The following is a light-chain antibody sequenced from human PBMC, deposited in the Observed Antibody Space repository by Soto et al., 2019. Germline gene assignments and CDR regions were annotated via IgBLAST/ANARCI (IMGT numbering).Light chain of an antibody. J-gene: IGKJ5*01. V-gene: IGKV1-33*01. CDR1: QDIRNS. Sequence: DIHMTQSPSSLSASVGYIFTITCQANQDIRNSLNWYRQKLGKAPEVLIYDASSLQSGVPSRLSGSASGTDFTLTISSMKPEDIATYYCQQYENIPTFGQGTRLEIK. CDR2: DAS. CDR3: QQYENIPT.